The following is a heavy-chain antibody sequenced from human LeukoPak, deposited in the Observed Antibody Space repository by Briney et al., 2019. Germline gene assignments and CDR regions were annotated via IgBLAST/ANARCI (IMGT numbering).Heavy chain of an antibody. J-gene: IGHJ4*02. Sequence: GGSLRLSCATSGFTFSASTIHWVRQASGKGLEWVGRIRSKPNNYATTYAASVKGRFTISRDDSKNTAYLQVDSLKTEDTAVYYCAQYCGGDCYSGYWGQGTLVTVSS. V-gene: IGHV3-73*01. CDR3: AQYCGGDCYSGY. CDR1: GFTFSAST. CDR2: IRSKPNNYAT. D-gene: IGHD2-21*02.